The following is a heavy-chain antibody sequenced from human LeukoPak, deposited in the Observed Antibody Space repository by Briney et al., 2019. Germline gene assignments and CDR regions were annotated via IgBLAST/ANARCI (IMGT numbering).Heavy chain of an antibody. CDR2: ISYSGSP. J-gene: IGHJ5*02. D-gene: IGHD3-10*01. V-gene: IGHV4-59*01. CDR3: ARSEAPTVRGVIMVTWVDP. Sequence: PSETLSLTCIVSGGSMSSYFWSWIRQPPGKGLEWIGYISYSGSPDYNPSLKRRVTISVDTSRNQFSLKLRSVTAADTAVYYCARSEAPTVRGVIMVTWVDPWGQGTLVTVSS. CDR1: GGSMSSYF.